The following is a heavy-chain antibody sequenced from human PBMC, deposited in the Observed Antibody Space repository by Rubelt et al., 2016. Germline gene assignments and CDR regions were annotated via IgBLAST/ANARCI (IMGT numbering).Heavy chain of an antibody. Sequence: QLQLQESGPGLVKPSETLSLTCTVSGGSISSSNNWYWGWIRQPPGKGLEWIGNIFYSGRSYYHASLKSRVTVSVDRSKNQFALRRGPGTAADAAVYYCARRNGDKYYYYGMDVSGQVTTVTVSS. V-gene: IGHV4-39*01. J-gene: IGHJ6*02. D-gene: IGHD2-8*01. CDR3: ARRNGDKYYYYGMDV. CDR1: GGSISSSNNWY. CDR2: IFYSGRS.